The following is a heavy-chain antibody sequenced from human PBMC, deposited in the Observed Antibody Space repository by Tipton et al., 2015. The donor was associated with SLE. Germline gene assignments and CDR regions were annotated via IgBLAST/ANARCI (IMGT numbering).Heavy chain of an antibody. Sequence: GSLRLSCSASGFTFSSYAMHWVRQAPGKGLEYVSAISSNGGSTYYADSVKGRFTISRDNSKNTLYLQMSSLRAEDTAVYYCVTSGYYYGSGKKFDLWGQGTLVTVSS. D-gene: IGHD3-10*01. CDR1: GFTFSSYA. CDR2: ISSNGGST. J-gene: IGHJ5*02. CDR3: VTSGYYYGSGKKFDL. V-gene: IGHV3-64D*09.